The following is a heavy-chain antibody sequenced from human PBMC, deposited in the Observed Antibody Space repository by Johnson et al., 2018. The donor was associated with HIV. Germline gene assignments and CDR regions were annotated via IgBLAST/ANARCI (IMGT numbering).Heavy chain of an antibody. CDR2: ISQDGSET. CDR3: ASLSDDAFDF. CDR1: GFTFSSYG. Sequence: VQLVESGGGVVQPGGSLRLSCAASGFTFSSYGMHWVRQAPGKGLEWVANISQDGSETHYVDSVKGRFTISRDNAKNSLYLQMNTLRDEDTAVYYCASLSDDAFDFWGQGTMVIVSS. V-gene: IGHV3-7*03. J-gene: IGHJ3*01.